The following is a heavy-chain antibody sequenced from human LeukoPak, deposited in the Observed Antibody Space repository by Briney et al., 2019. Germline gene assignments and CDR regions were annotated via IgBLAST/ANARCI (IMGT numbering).Heavy chain of an antibody. D-gene: IGHD1-26*01. CDR2: IYYSGST. J-gene: IGHJ4*02. V-gene: IGHV4-59*01. CDR3: AREVGATGGGDY. Sequence: SETLSLTCTVSGGSISSYYRSWIRQPPGKGLEWIGYIYYSGSTNYNPSLKSRVTISVDTSKNQFSLKLSSVTAADTAVYYCAREVGATGGGDYWGQGTLVTVSS. CDR1: GGSISSYY.